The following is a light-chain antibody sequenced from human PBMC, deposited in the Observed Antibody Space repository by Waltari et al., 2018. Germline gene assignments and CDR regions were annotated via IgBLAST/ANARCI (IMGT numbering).Light chain of an antibody. J-gene: IGKJ5*01. CDR1: HNVNNNY. CDR2: SIS. Sequence: EVVLTQSPGTLSSSPGEPVSLSCRASHNVNNNYLAWYQQRPGQSPRLLMYSISNRAPGIPDRFWGSGSGTDFTLTISRLEPEDFAVYYCQQYGNAPITFGQGTR. CDR3: QQYGNAPIT. V-gene: IGKV3-20*01.